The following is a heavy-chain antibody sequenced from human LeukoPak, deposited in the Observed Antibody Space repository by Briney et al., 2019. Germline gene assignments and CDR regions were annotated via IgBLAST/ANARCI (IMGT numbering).Heavy chain of an antibody. CDR3: AELGITMIGGV. CDR1: GFLVSRNH. D-gene: IGHD3-10*02. CDR2: LYAGYDA. V-gene: IGHV3-66*01. J-gene: IGHJ6*04. Sequence: PGGSLRLSCAASGFLVSRNHMTWVRQAPGKGLEWVSVLYAGYDAYYAYYAASVKGRFTISRDNAKNSLYLQMNSLRAEDTAVYYCAELGITMIGGVWGKGTTVTISS.